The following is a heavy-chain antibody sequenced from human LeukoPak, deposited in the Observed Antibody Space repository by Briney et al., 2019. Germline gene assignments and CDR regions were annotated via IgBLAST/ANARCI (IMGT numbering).Heavy chain of an antibody. Sequence: GGSLRLSCAASGFTFSSYAMHWVRQAPGKGLEWVAVISYDGSNKYYADPVKGRFTISRDNSKNTLYLQMNSLRAEDTAVYYCARDPVITTGLDYWGQGTLVTVSS. CDR3: ARDPVITTGLDY. D-gene: IGHD3-22*01. CDR1: GFTFSSYA. CDR2: ISYDGSNK. V-gene: IGHV3-30*01. J-gene: IGHJ4*02.